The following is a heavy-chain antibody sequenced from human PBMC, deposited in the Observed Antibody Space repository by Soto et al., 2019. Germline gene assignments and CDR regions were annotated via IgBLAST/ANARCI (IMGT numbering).Heavy chain of an antibody. CDR1: GDSISSYY. CDR2: LYYGRSA. CDR3: AREPVI. V-gene: IGHV4-59*12. J-gene: IGHJ4*02. D-gene: IGHD3-10*01. Sequence: SETLSLTCAASGDSISSYYCMWIRQPPGKGLESIGYLYYGRSANYNPPLKSRVAMSVDTSKNQFSLKLSSVTAADTAVYYCAREPVIWGQGTLVTVSS.